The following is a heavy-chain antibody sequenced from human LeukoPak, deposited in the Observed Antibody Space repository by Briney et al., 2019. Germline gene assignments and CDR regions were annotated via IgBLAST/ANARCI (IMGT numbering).Heavy chain of an antibody. CDR2: IYPGDSDT. D-gene: IGHD5-18*01. Sequence: PGESLKISCKGSGYSFTNYLIGWVRQMPGKGLEWMAIIYPGDSDTRSSPSLQGQVTSSADKSISTAYLQWSSLKASDTAMYYCARQGYSYXHXXWGQXTLVT. V-gene: IGHV5-51*01. CDR3: ARQGYSYXHXX. CDR1: GYSFTNYL. J-gene: IGHJ1*01.